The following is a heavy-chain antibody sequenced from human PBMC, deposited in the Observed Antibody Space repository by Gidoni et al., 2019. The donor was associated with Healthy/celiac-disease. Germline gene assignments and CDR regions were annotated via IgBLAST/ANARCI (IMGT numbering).Heavy chain of an antibody. V-gene: IGHV2-5*02. D-gene: IGHD3-22*01. CDR1: GFSLSTSGVG. CDR3: AHRPYYYDSSGAAFDI. J-gene: IGHJ3*02. Sequence: QITLKESGPTLVKPTQPLTLTCTFSGFSLSTSGVGVGWIRQPPGKALEWLALIYWDDDKRYSPSLKSRLTITKDTSKNQVVLTMTNMDPVDTATYYCAHRPYYYDSSGAAFDIWGQGTMVTVSS. CDR2: IYWDDDK.